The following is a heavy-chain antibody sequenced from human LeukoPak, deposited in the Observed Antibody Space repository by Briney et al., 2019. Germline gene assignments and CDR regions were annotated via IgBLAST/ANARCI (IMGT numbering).Heavy chain of an antibody. D-gene: IGHD3-22*01. J-gene: IGHJ5*02. CDR2: IYFRGTT. CDR1: GGPITDYY. V-gene: IGHV4-59*01. CDR3: ARDRFYDNSGFRRLDL. Sequence: SETLSLTCNVSGGPITDYYWSWIRQPPGKGLEWIGYIYFRGTTNYNPSFKSRVTISVDTSKNQFSLRLSSVTTADPAVYYCARDRFYDNSGFRRLDLWGQGALVTVSS.